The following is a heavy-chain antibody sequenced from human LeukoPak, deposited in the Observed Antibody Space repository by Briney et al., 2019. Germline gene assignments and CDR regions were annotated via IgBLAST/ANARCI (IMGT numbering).Heavy chain of an antibody. D-gene: IGHD6-13*01. CDR2: ISSYNGNT. CDR3: ARYSPGIAANY. J-gene: IGHJ4*02. CDR1: GYTFSNYG. V-gene: IGHV1-18*01. Sequence: ASVKVSCKASGYTFSNYGISWVRQAPGQGLEWMGWISSYNGNTNYAQKLQGRVTMTTDTSTSTAYMELRSLRSDDTAVYYCARYSPGIAANYWGQGTLVTVSS.